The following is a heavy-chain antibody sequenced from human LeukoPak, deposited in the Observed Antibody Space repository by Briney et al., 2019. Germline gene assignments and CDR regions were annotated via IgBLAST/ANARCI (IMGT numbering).Heavy chain of an antibody. CDR1: GGSFSGYY. D-gene: IGHD3-10*01. Sequence: SETLSLTCAVYGGSFSGYYWSWIRQPPGKGLEWIGEINHSGSTNYNPSLKSRVTISVDTSKNQFSLKLSSVTAADTAVYYCARGFGYMDVWGKGTTVTVSS. V-gene: IGHV4-34*01. CDR2: INHSGST. CDR3: ARGFGYMDV. J-gene: IGHJ6*03.